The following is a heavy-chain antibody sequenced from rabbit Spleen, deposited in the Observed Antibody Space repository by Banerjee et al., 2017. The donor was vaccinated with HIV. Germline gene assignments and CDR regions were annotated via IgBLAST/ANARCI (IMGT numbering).Heavy chain of an antibody. CDR2: IYSVIGYT. CDR1: GFSFDNGYV. V-gene: IGHV1S45*01. CDR3: ARSFGGAGAGLAL. Sequence: QEQLVESGGGLVQPEGSLTLTCTASGFSFDNGYVMCWVRQAPGKGLEWIGSIYSVIGYTYYASWAKGRFTISKTSSTTVTLKMTSLTAADTATYFCARSFGGAGAGLALWGPGTLVTVS. J-gene: IGHJ4*01. D-gene: IGHD4-2*01.